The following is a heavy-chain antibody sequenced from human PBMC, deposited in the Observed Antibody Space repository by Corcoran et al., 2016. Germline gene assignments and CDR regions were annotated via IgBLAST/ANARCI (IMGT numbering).Heavy chain of an antibody. CDR2: INPNSGGT. J-gene: IGHJ3*02. CDR3: ARDRFGGIVVVTAGAFDI. CDR1: GYTFTGYY. D-gene: IGHD2-21*02. V-gene: IGHV1-2*02. Sequence: QVQLVQSGAEVKKPGASVKVSCKASGYTFTGYYMHWVRQAPGQGLEWMGWINPNSGGTNYAQKFQGRVTMTRDTSSSTVYMELSRLRSDDTAVYYCARDRFGGIVVVTAGAFDIWGQGTMVTVSS.